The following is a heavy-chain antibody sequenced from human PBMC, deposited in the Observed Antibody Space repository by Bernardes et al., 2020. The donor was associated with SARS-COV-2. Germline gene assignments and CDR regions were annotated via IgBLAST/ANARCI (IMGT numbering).Heavy chain of an antibody. J-gene: IGHJ4*02. D-gene: IGHD1-20*01. CDR1: GFTFSSYT. V-gene: IGHV3-21*01. Sequence: GGSLRLSCAASGFTFSSYTLDWVRQAPGKGLEWVSSISSSSTYIYYADSVKGRFTISRDNAKNSLYLQMNSLRAEDSAVYYCAREMPSNNWYHRFDYWGQGTLVTVSS. CDR3: AREMPSNNWYHRFDY. CDR2: ISSSSTYI.